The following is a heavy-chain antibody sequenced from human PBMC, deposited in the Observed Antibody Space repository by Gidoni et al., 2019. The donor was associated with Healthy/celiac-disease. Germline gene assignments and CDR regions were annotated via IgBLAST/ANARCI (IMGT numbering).Heavy chain of an antibody. Sequence: QVQLQASGPGLVKPSQTLSLPCPVSGGSIRSGGYYWSWIRQHPGKGLEWIGYIYYSGSTYYNPSLKSRVTISVDTSKNQFSLKLSSVTAADTAVYYCAREVLCGLAAAGTPCFDYWGQGTLVTVSS. CDR3: AREVLCGLAAAGTPCFDY. J-gene: IGHJ4*02. D-gene: IGHD6-13*01. CDR1: GGSIRSGGYY. V-gene: IGHV4-31*03. CDR2: IYYSGST.